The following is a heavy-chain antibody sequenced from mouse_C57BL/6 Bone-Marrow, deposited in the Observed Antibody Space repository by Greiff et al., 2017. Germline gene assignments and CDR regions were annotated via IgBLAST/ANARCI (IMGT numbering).Heavy chain of an antibody. CDR2: IDPENGDT. Sequence: EVQLQESGAELVRPGASVKLSCTASGFNIKDDYMHWVKQRPEQGLEWIGWIDPENGDTEYASKFQGKATITADTSSNTAYLQLSSLTSEDTAVYYCTAIHSGEVYGYDGGVDYWGQGTTLTVSS. D-gene: IGHD2-2*01. CDR1: GFNIKDDY. V-gene: IGHV14-4*01. J-gene: IGHJ2*01. CDR3: TAIHSGEVYGYDGGVDY.